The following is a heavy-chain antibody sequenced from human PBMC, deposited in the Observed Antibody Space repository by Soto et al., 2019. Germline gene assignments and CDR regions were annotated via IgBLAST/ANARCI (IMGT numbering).Heavy chain of an antibody. CDR2: ISGSGGST. CDR3: AKLGMEQWLVRSFDY. D-gene: IGHD6-19*01. J-gene: IGHJ4*02. Sequence: PGGSLRLSCAASGFTFSSYAMSWVRQAPGKGLEWVSAISGSGGSTYYADSVKGRFTISRDNSKNTLYLQMNSLRAEDTAVYYCAKLGMEQWLVRSFDYWGQGTLVTVSS. CDR1: GFTFSSYA. V-gene: IGHV3-23*01.